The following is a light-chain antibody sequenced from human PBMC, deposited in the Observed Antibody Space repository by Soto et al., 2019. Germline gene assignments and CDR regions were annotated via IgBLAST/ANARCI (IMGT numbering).Light chain of an antibody. Sequence: QSVLTQPPSASGTPGQRVTISCSGSTSNLGSHFVYWYQQLPGTAPKLLIYDSNQRPSGVPDRFSGSKSGTSASLAIRGLQPEDEADYYCATWDASLSGWVFGGGTKLTVL. V-gene: IGLV1-44*01. J-gene: IGLJ3*02. CDR2: DSN. CDR3: ATWDASLSGWV. CDR1: TSNLGSHF.